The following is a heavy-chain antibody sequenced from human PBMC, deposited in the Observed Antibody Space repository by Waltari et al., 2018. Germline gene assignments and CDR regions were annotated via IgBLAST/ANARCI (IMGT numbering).Heavy chain of an antibody. J-gene: IGHJ4*02. CDR3: ARDHYYGSGSYYGFDY. Sequence: QVQLQESGPGLVKPSETLSLPCNVSGCSFSSHLWSWIRQPTGKGLEWIGYIDDSGSTSYNPSLRSRVTISVDTSARQFSLKLSSATAADTAVYYCARDHYYGSGSYYGFDYWGQGKLVTVSS. D-gene: IGHD3-10*01. CDR2: IDDSGST. V-gene: IGHV4-59*11. CDR1: GCSFSSHL.